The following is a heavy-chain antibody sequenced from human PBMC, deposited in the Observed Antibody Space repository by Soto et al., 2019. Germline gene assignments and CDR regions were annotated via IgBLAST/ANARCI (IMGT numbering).Heavy chain of an antibody. CDR2: IYYSGST. J-gene: IGHJ4*02. Sequence: SETLSLTCTFSGCSISSYYLSWIRQPPGKGLEWIGYIYYSGSTNYNPSLKSRVTISVDTSKNQFSLKLSSVTAADTAVYYCARDYVGSRGKQQLVYYFDYWGQGTLVT. CDR3: ARDYVGSRGKQQLVYYFDY. CDR1: GCSISSYY. D-gene: IGHD6-13*01. V-gene: IGHV4-59*01.